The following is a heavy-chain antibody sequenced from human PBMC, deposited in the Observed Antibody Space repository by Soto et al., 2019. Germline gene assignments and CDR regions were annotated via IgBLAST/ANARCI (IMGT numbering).Heavy chain of an antibody. J-gene: IGHJ4*02. CDR3: ATSKVDSSGYYTFDY. V-gene: IGHV3-23*01. CDR2: ISGSGGST. D-gene: IGHD3-22*01. CDR1: GFTFSSYA. Sequence: EVQLLESGGGLVQPGGSLRLSCTASGFTFSSYAMSWVRQAPGKGLEWVSAISGSGGSTYYADSVKGRFTISRDNSKKTLYLQMNSLRAEDTAVYYCATSKVDSSGYYTFDYWGQGTLVTVSS.